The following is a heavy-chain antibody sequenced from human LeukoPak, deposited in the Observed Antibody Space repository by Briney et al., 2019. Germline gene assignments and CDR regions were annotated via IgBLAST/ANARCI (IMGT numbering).Heavy chain of an antibody. Sequence: GASVKVSCKASGYTFTSYGISWVRQAPGQGLEWMGWISAYNGNTNYAQKLQGRVTMTTDTSTSTAYMELRSLRSEDTAVYYCASQYDSSGYYYDYFDYWGQGTLVTVSS. CDR3: ASQYDSSGYYYDYFDY. J-gene: IGHJ4*02. CDR1: GYTFTSYG. V-gene: IGHV1-18*01. D-gene: IGHD3-22*01. CDR2: ISAYNGNT.